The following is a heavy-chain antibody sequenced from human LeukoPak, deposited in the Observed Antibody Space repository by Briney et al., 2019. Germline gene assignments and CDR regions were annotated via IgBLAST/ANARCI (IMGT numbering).Heavy chain of an antibody. CDR2: INHSGCT. Sequence: SETLSLTCAVYGGSFSGYYWSWIRQPPGKGLEWIGEINHSGCTNYNPSLKCRVTISVDTSKNQFSPKLSSVTAAATAVYYCASRKAIVHSDYWGQGTLVTVSS. D-gene: IGHD3-22*01. J-gene: IGHJ4*02. V-gene: IGHV4-34*01. CDR3: ASRKAIVHSDY. CDR1: GGSFSGYY.